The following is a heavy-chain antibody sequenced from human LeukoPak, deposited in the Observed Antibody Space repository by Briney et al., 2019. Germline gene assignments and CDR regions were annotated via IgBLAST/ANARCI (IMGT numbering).Heavy chain of an antibody. CDR3: ARVKAAAGYYYYYYGMDV. V-gene: IGHV1-2*02. D-gene: IGHD6-13*01. J-gene: IGHJ6*02. CDR1: GYTFTGYY. Sequence: ASVKVSCKASGYTFTGYYMHWVRQAPGQGLEWMGWINPNSGGTNYAQKFQGRVTMTRDTSISTAYMELSRLRSDDTAVYYCARVKAAAGYYYYYYGMDVWGQGTTVTVSS. CDR2: INPNSGGT.